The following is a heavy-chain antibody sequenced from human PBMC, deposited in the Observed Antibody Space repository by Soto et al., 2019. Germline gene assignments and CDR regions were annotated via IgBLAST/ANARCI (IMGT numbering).Heavy chain of an antibody. CDR2: IDTSSTKI. CDR3: ASHYDLWTGYLSPVDY. D-gene: IGHD3-3*01. J-gene: IGHJ4*02. CDR1: GYTXSDYY. V-gene: IGHV3-11*01. Sequence: XCAASGYTXSDYYLSWIRQAPGKGLEWISYIDTSSTKIYYADSVRGRFTISRDNGKNSLFLEMNNLRVEDTAVYFCASHYDLWTGYLSPVDYWGRGTLVTVSS.